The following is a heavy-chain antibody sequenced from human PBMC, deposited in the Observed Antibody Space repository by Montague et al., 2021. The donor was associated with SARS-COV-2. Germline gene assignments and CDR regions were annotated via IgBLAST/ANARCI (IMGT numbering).Heavy chain of an antibody. V-gene: IGHV4-39*07. CDR1: GGSISSSSYY. CDR2: IYYSGST. D-gene: IGHD5-12*01. Sequence: SETLSLTCTVSGGSISSSSYYWGWIRHPPGKGLEWIGSIYYSGSTYYNPSLKSRVTISVDTSKNQFSLKLSSVTAADTAVYYCARGGYSGYWDYWGQGTLVTVSS. J-gene: IGHJ4*02. CDR3: ARGGYSGYWDY.